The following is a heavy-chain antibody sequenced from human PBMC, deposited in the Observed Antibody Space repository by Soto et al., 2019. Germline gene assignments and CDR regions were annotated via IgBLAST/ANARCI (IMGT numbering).Heavy chain of an antibody. V-gene: IGHV4-31*03. CDR3: VRDRGYTAFDI. J-gene: IGHJ3*02. D-gene: IGHD5-12*01. CDR1: GGSFSSSGYY. CDR2: IQYSGIT. Sequence: PSETLSLTCTVSGGSFSSSGYYWSWIRQHPGKGLEWIGYIQYSGITFYNPSLKSRVSMSVNTSKNQFSPKMSSVTAADTAVYFCVRDRGYTAFDIWGQGTMVTVSS.